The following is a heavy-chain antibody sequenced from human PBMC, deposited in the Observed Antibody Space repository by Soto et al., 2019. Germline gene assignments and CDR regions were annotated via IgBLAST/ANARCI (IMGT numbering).Heavy chain of an antibody. CDR3: ARVRSSAWYEAFDI. D-gene: IGHD6-19*01. CDR1: GGTFSTSP. J-gene: IGHJ3*02. Sequence: QVQLVQSGAEVKRPGSSVKVSCTASGGTFSTSPLSWVRQAPGQGLVWMGTIIPIFASTNYAPRFQGRITISAAESTNTVYMELTSLRSDDTAVYYCARVRSSAWYEAFDIWGQGTMVSVSS. CDR2: IIPIFAST. V-gene: IGHV1-69*18.